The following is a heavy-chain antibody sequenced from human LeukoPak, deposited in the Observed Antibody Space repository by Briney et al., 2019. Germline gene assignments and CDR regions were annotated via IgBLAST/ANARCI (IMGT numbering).Heavy chain of an antibody. CDR1: GFTFSSYA. CDR3: ARDDVPVI. CDR2: ISNSGGNT. Sequence: GGSLRLSCAASGFTFSSYAMSWVRQAPGKGLEWVSVISNSGGNTYYADSVKGRFTISRDNSKNTVYLQMNSLRAEDTAMYYCARDDVPVIWGQGTLVTVSS. V-gene: IGHV3-23*01. J-gene: IGHJ4*02. D-gene: IGHD2/OR15-2a*01.